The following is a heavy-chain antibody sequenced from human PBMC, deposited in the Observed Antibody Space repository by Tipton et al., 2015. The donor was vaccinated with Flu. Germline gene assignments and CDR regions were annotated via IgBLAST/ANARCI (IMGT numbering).Heavy chain of an antibody. CDR3: ARGLGSSTPNDAFDI. CDR1: GYTFTGYY. D-gene: IGHD6-6*01. V-gene: IGHV1-8*02. Sequence: QLVQSGAEVKKPGASVKVSCKASGYTFTGYYMHWVRQAPGQGLEWMGWMNPNSGNTGYAQKFQGRVTMTRNTPISTAYMELSSLRSEDTAVYYCARGLGSSTPNDAFDIWGQGTMVTVSS. J-gene: IGHJ3*02. CDR2: MNPNSGNT.